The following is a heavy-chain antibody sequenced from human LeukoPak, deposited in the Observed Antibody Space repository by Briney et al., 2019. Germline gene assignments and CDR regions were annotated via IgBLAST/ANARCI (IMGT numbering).Heavy chain of an antibody. Sequence: PGGSLRLSCAASGFTVSSNYMSWVRQAPGKGLEWVSVIYSGGSTYYADSVKGRFTISRDNSKNTLYLQMNSLRAEDTAVYYCATHRDILTGYRPHIGSPLDYWGQGTLVTVSS. CDR3: ATHRDILTGYRPHIGSPLDY. J-gene: IGHJ4*02. V-gene: IGHV3-53*01. CDR1: GFTVSSNY. CDR2: IYSGGST. D-gene: IGHD3-9*01.